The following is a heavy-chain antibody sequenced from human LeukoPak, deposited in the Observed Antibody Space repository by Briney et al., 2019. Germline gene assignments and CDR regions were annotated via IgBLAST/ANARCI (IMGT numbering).Heavy chain of an antibody. V-gene: IGHV3-30-3*02. CDR2: ISYDGSNK. CDR3: AKISLRLVVVTAQPDY. CDR1: GFTFSSYA. J-gene: IGHJ4*02. D-gene: IGHD2-21*02. Sequence: GGSLRLSCAASGFTFSSYAMHWVRQAPGKGLEWVAVISYDGSNKYYADSVKDRFTISRDNSKNTLYLQMNSLRAEDTAVYYCAKISLRLVVVTAQPDYWGQGTLVTVSS.